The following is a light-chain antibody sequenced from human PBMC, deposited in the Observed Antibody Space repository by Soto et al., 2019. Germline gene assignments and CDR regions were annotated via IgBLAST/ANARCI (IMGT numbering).Light chain of an antibody. CDR1: SSDVGDYNY. V-gene: IGLV2-14*01. J-gene: IGLJ1*01. CDR2: EVN. CDR3: SSYTSSSTYV. Sequence: QSVLTQPASVSGSPGQSITISCTGASSDVGDYNYVSWYQHHPGKAPKLLIYEVNNRPSGVSDRFSGPKSGNVASLTISWLQAEDEADYYCSSYTSSSTYVFGTGTKVTVL.